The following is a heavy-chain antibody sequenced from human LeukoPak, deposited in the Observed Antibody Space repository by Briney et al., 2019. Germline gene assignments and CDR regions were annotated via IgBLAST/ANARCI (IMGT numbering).Heavy chain of an antibody. Sequence: SETLSLTCTVSGGSISSSSYYWGWIRQPPGKGLEWIGSIYYSGSTYYNPSLKSRVTISVDTSKNQFSLKLSSVTAADTAVYYCARQMGDSSGWYSYYYYVDVWGKGATVTISS. CDR1: GGSISSSSYY. J-gene: IGHJ6*03. CDR2: IYYSGST. D-gene: IGHD6-19*01. V-gene: IGHV4-39*01. CDR3: ARQMGDSSGWYSYYYYVDV.